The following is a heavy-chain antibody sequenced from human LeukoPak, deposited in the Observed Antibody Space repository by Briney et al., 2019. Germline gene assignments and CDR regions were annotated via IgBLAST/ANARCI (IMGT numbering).Heavy chain of an antibody. CDR3: ARRGGSGTYFIPSFDY. D-gene: IGHD3-10*01. J-gene: IGHJ4*02. Sequence: ASVKVSCKTSGYTFTNYGVSWVRQAPGQGLEWMGWISAFNGNTKYAQKLQGRVTMTTDTSTSTAYMELRSLRSDDTALYYCARRGGSGTYFIPSFDYWGQGTLVTVSS. CDR1: GYTFTNYG. CDR2: ISAFNGNT. V-gene: IGHV1-18*01.